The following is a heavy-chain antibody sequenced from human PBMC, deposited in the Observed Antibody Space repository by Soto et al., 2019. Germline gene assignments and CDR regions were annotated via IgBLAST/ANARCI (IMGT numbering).Heavy chain of an antibody. J-gene: IGHJ4*02. CDR2: IYWDDDK. D-gene: IGHD3-22*01. Sequence: QITLKESGPTLVKPTQTLTLTCTFSGFSLSTSGVGVGWIRQPPGKALEWLALIYWDDDKRYSPSLKSRLTITKDTSKIQVVLTMTNMDPVDTATYYWAHSDYDDSSGPVAYWGQGTLVTVSS. V-gene: IGHV2-5*02. CDR1: GFSLSTSGVG. CDR3: AHSDYDDSSGPVAY.